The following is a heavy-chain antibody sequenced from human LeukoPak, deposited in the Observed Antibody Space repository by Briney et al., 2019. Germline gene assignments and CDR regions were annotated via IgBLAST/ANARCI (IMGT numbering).Heavy chain of an antibody. CDR2: IRYDGSNK. J-gene: IGHJ4*02. V-gene: IGHV3-30*02. CDR3: AKDLRVAAAGRHTYYDY. D-gene: IGHD6-13*01. CDR1: GFTFSSYG. Sequence: GGSLRLSCAASGFTFSSYGMHWVRQAPGKGLEWVAFIRYDGSNKYYADSVKGRFTISRDNSKNTLYLQMNSLRAEDTAVYYCAKDLRVAAAGRHTYYDYWGQGTLVTVSS.